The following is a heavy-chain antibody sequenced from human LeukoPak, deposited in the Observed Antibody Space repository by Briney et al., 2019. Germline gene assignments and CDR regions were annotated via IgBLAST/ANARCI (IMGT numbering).Heavy chain of an antibody. V-gene: IGHV3-48*03. Sequence: PGGSLRLSCAASGFTFSSYEMNWVRQAPGKGLEWVLYVSRSASTIYYADSVKGRFTISRDNAKNSLYLQMNSLRAEDTAVYYCARGYDSGSYYVYWGQGTLVTVSS. J-gene: IGHJ4*02. D-gene: IGHD3-22*01. CDR2: VSRSASTI. CDR1: GFTFSSYE. CDR3: ARGYDSGSYYVY.